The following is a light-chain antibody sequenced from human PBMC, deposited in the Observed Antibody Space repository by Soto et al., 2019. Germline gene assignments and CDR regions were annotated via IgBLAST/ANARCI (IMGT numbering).Light chain of an antibody. V-gene: IGLV4-69*01. CDR3: QTWATGIRV. CDR1: SGHSIFA. Sequence: QLVLTQSPSASASLGASVKLTCTLSSGHSIFAIAWHQQQPEKGPRYLMKVNGDGSHNKGDGIPDRFSGSSSGAERYLTISSLQSEDGADYYCQTWATGIRVFGGGTKLTVL. J-gene: IGLJ3*02. CDR2: VNGDGSH.